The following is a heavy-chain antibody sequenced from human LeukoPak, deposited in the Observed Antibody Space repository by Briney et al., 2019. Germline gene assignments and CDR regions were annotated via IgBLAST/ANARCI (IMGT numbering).Heavy chain of an antibody. V-gene: IGHV4-59*01. CDR3: ARDLIDYYYGMDV. D-gene: IGHD3-22*01. CDR1: GGSISSYY. CDR2: IYYSGST. Sequence: SETLSLTCTVSGGSISSYYWSWIRHPPGKGLEWIGYIYYSGSTNYNPSLKSRVTISVDTSKNQFSLKLSSVTAADTAVYYCARDLIDYYYGMDVWGQGTTVTVSS. J-gene: IGHJ6*02.